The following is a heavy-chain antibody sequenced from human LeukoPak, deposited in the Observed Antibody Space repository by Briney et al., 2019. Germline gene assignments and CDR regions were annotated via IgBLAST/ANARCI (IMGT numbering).Heavy chain of an antibody. J-gene: IGHJ2*01. CDR1: GFTFSSYA. CDR3: AKDWTGTKPFDL. CDR2: ISGSGGKT. D-gene: IGHD3/OR15-3a*01. V-gene: IGHV3-23*01. Sequence: SGGSLRLSCAASGFTFSSYAMSWVRQAPGKGLEWGSGISGSGGKTYYADSVKGRFTISRDNFENTLYLQMNSLRAEDTAVYYCAKDWTGTKPFDLWGRGTLVTVSS.